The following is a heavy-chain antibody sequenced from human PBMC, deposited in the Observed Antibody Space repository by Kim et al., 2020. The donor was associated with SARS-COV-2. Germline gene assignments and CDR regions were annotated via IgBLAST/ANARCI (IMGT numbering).Heavy chain of an antibody. Sequence: GGSLRLSCAASGFTFSSYWMHWVRQAPGKGLVWVSRINSDGSSTSYADSVKGRFTISRDNAKNTLYLQMNSLRAEDTAVYYCARVAGFTIFGVVPGNYYYMVVGAEGTTVRVPS. CDR2: INSDGSST. V-gene: IGHV3-74*01. CDR3: ARVAGFTIFGVVPGNYYYMVV. J-gene: IGHJ6*03. D-gene: IGHD3-3*01. CDR1: GFTFSSYW.